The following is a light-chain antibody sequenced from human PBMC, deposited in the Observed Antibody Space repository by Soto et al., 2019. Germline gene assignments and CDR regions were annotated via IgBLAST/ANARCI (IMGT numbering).Light chain of an antibody. CDR1: QGIGND. Sequence: DIQMTQSPSSLSASVGARVTITCRASQGIGNDLDWYQQRPGKAPERLIYDTFTLASGVPSRFGGSGSGTEFTLTIASLQPEDIATYYCLQDHAYPWTFGQGTKVELK. CDR3: LQDHAYPWT. J-gene: IGKJ1*01. CDR2: DTF. V-gene: IGKV1-17*01.